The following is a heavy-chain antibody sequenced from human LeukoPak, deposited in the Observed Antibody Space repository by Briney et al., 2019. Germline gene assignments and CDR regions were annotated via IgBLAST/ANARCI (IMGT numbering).Heavy chain of an antibody. D-gene: IGHD4-23*01. CDR3: ARDYGGNHNSGYWYFDL. J-gene: IGHJ2*01. CDR2: IYTSGST. CDR1: GGSISRYY. V-gene: IGHV4-4*07. Sequence: SETLSLTCTVSGGSISRYYWSWIRQPAGKGLEWIGRIYTSGSTNYNPSLKSRVTMSVDTSKNQFSLKLSSVTAADTAVYYCARDYGGNHNSGYWYFDLWGRGTLVTVSS.